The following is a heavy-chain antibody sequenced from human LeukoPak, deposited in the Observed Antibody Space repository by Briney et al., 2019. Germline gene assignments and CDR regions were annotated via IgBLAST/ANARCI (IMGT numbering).Heavy chain of an antibody. J-gene: IGHJ3*02. CDR1: GYTFTSYG. V-gene: IGHV1-18*04. CDR3: ARCSRYYYGSGSYYNSDDAFEI. CDR2: ISAYNGST. Sequence: ASVKVSCKASGYTFTSYGISWVRQAPGQGLEWMGWISAYNGSTNYAQKLQGRVTMTTDTSTSTAYMELRSLRSDDTAVYYCARCSRYYYGSGSYYNSDDAFEIWGQGTMVTVSS. D-gene: IGHD3-10*01.